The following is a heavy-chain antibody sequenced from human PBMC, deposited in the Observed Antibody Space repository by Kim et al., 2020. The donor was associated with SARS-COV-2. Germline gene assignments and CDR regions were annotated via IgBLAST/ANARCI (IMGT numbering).Heavy chain of an antibody. V-gene: IGHV1-8*01. CDR3: ARASPYYYVSSGYLGTIPNFDY. CDR2: MNPNSGNT. CDR1: GYTFTSYD. D-gene: IGHD3-22*01. J-gene: IGHJ4*02. Sequence: ASVKVSCKASGYTFTSYDINWVRQATGQGLEWMGWMNPNSGNTGYAQKFQGRVTMTRNTSISTAYMELSSLRSEDTAVYYCARASPYYYVSSGYLGTIPNFDYWGQGTLVTVSS.